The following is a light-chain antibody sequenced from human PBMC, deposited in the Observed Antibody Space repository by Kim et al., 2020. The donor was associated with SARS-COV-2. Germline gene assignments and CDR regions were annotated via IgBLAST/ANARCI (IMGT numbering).Light chain of an antibody. CDR1: RLRRYY. J-gene: IGLJ3*02. CDR2: GKN. V-gene: IGLV3-19*01. Sequence: GQTVRNTRQGDRLRRYYASWYQQARGHAPVLVIYGKNTRPSGIPHRFSGSSSGNTASLTICGAQAEDEADYYCNSRDSSGTWVFGGGTQLTVL. CDR3: NSRDSSGTWV.